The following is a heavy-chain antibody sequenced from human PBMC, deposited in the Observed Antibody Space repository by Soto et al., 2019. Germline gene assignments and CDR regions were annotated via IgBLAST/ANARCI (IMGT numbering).Heavy chain of an antibody. CDR3: ARDQKYDFWSGYWSFGMDV. CDR1: GYTFTSYG. V-gene: IGHV1-18*04. J-gene: IGHJ6*02. CDR2: ISAYNGNT. Sequence: ASVKVSCKASGYTFTSYGISWVRQAPGQGLERMGWISAYNGNTNYAQKLQGRVTMTTDTSTSTAYMEPRSLRSDDTAVYYCARDQKYDFWSGYWSFGMDVWGQGTTVTVSS. D-gene: IGHD3-3*01.